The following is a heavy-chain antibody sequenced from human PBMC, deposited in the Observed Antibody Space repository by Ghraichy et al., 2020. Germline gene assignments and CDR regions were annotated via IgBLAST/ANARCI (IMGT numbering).Heavy chain of an antibody. CDR3: ARGMDTAIISFFDY. J-gene: IGHJ4*02. CDR1: GYTFTAYH. Sequence: ASVKVSCKASGYTFTAYHLHWVRQAPGQGLEWMGRINPDSGDANYAQNFQARVTMTRDTSISTAYMELSRLKSDDTAVYYCARGMDTAIISFFDYWGQGSLVTVSS. V-gene: IGHV1-2*06. D-gene: IGHD5-18*01. CDR2: INPDSGDA.